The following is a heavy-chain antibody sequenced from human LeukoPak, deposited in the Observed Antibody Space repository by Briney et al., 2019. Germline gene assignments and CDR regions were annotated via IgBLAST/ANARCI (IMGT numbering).Heavy chain of an antibody. Sequence: SDTLSLTCAVSGYSISSSNWWGWIRQPPGKGLEWIGYIYYSGSAYYNPSLKSRVTMSVDTSKNQFSLKLSSVTAVDTAVYYCARNTHMRGMDAWGLGTTVTVSS. CDR1: GYSISSSNW. D-gene: IGHD2-2*01. V-gene: IGHV4-28*01. J-gene: IGHJ6*02. CDR2: IYYSGSA. CDR3: ARNTHMRGMDA.